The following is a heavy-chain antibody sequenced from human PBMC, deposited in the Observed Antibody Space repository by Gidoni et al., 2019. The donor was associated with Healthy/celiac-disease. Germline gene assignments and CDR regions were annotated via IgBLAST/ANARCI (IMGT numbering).Heavy chain of an antibody. V-gene: IGHV3-74*01. CDR1: GFTFSSYW. CDR3: ARVSKDSSGWYYFDY. D-gene: IGHD6-19*01. CDR2: INSDGSST. Sequence: EVQLVESGGGLVQPGGSLSLSCAASGFTFSSYWMHWVRQAPGKGLVWVSRINSDGSSTSYADSVKGRFTISRDNAKNTLYLQMNSLRAEDTAVYYCARVSKDSSGWYYFDYWGQGTLVTVSS. J-gene: IGHJ4*02.